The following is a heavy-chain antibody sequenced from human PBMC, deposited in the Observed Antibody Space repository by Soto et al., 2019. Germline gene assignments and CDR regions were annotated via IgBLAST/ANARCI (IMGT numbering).Heavy chain of an antibody. CDR3: ARGKESGDSWPLDY. V-gene: IGHV3-30-3*01. D-gene: IGHD2-15*01. CDR1: GFTFSSYA. Sequence: GGSLRLSCAASGFTFSSYAMHWVRRAPGKGLEWVAVISYDGSNKYYADSVKGRFTISRDNSKNTLYLQMDSLRAEDTAVYYCARGKESGDSWPLDYWGQGTLVTVSS. J-gene: IGHJ4*02. CDR2: ISYDGSNK.